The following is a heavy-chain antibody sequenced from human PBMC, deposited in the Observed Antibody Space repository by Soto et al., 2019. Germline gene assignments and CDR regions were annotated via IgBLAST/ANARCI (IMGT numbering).Heavy chain of an antibody. V-gene: IGHV4-39*07. J-gene: IGHJ4*02. Sequence: SETLSLTCTVPGGSISSSSYYWGWIRQPPGKGLEWIGCIYYSGYTYYNPSLKSRVTTSVDTSKNQFSLKLSSVTAADTAVYYCARVADCSGGRCYFSVDYWGQGTLVTVSS. D-gene: IGHD2-15*01. CDR3: ARVADCSGGRCYFSVDY. CDR1: GGSISSSSYY. CDR2: IYYSGYT.